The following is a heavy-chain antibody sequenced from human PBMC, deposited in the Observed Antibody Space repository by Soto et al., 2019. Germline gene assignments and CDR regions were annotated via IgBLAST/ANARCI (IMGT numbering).Heavy chain of an antibody. J-gene: IGHJ5*02. CDR1: GYTFTNYG. CDR2: INTYNGNT. CDR3: ARGVGSGAYYNQYNWFDP. V-gene: IGHV1-18*01. Sequence: ASVKVSCKASGYTFTNYGISWVRQAPGQGLEWMGWINTYNGNTNHAQKLQGRVTMTTDTSTSTAYMELRSLRSDDTAVYYCARGVGSGAYYNQYNWFDPWGQGTLVTVSS. D-gene: IGHD3-10*01.